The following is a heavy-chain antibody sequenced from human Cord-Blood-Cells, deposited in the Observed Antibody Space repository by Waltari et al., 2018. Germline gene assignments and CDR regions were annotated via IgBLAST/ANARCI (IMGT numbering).Heavy chain of an antibody. CDR3: ARPSHKVSSYYYYGMDV. V-gene: IGHV4-39*01. J-gene: IGHJ6*02. CDR1: GGSISSSSYY. CDR2: IYYSGST. Sequence: QLQLQESGPGLVKPSETLSLTCTVSGGSISSSSYYWGWIRHPPGKGLEWIGRIYYSGSTYYNPSLKSRVTISVDTSKNQFSLKLSSVTAADTAVYYCARPSHKVSSYYYYGMDVWGQGTTVTVSS.